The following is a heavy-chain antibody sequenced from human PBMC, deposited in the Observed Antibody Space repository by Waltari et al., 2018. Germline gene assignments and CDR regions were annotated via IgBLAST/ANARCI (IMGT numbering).Heavy chain of an antibody. V-gene: IGHV1-69*13. J-gene: IGHJ2*01. CDR2: ILPIFGTA. CDR1: GGTFSSYA. Sequence: QVQLVQSGAEVKKPGSSVKVSCKASGGTFSSYAISWVRQAPGQGLEWMGRILPIFGTANYAQKFQGRVTITADKSTSTAYMELSSLRSEDTAVYYCARSPPLYWYFDLWGRGTLVTVSS. CDR3: ARSPPLYWYFDL.